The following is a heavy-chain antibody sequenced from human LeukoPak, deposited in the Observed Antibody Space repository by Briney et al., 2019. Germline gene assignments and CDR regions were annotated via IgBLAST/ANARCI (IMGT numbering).Heavy chain of an antibody. CDR2: ISGSGGST. J-gene: IGHJ4*02. CDR1: GFTFSSFG. V-gene: IGHV3-23*01. Sequence: AGGTLRLSCAASGFTFSSFGMSWVRQAPGKGLERVSAISGSGGSTYYADSVKGRFTISRDDSNNSLCLQMNSLRAEDTAVYYCAKDRGSVGPNHFDYWGQGPLVTVSS. D-gene: IGHD1-26*01. CDR3: AKDRGSVGPNHFDY.